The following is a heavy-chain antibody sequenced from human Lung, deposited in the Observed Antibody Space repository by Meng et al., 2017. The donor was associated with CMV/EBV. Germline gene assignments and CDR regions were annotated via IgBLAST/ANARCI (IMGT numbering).Heavy chain of an antibody. CDR3: ARGNGWRFDY. Sequence: QVQLVQFWSEFKKPGDSVKVSCQAAGYTFTSSSRNWVRHAPGQGLEWMGWININTGNPTYAQGFTGRFVFSLDTSVSTAYLQIDSLKADDTAVYYCARGNGWRFDYWGQGTLVTVSS. V-gene: IGHV7-4-1*01. J-gene: IGHJ4*02. CDR1: GYTFTSSS. CDR2: ININTGNP. D-gene: IGHD6-19*01.